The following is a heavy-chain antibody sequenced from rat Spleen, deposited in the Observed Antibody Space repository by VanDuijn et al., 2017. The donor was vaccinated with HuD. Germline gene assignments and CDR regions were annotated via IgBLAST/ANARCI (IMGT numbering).Heavy chain of an antibody. V-gene: IGHV5-20*01. CDR3: TMAQFSREGYFDF. Sequence: EVQLVESDGGLVQPGRSLKLSCAASGFTFSNYYMAWVRQAPTKGLEWVATISYDGSSTYYRDSVKGRFTISRDNAKSSLYLQMDSLRSEDTATYYCTMAQFSREGYFDFWGQGVMVTVSS. CDR2: ISYDGSST. CDR1: GFTFSNYY. J-gene: IGHJ2*01. D-gene: IGHD1-11*01.